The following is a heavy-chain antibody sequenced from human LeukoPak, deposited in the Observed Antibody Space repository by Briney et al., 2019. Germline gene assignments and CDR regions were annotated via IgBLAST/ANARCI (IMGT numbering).Heavy chain of an antibody. Sequence: PGGSLRLSCAASGFTFSSYSMNWVRQAPGKGLEWVSYISSSSSTIYYADFVKGRFTISRDNAKNSLYLQMNSLRDEDTAVYYCARYGDDGSGSPNFDYWGQGTLVTVSS. D-gene: IGHD3-10*01. V-gene: IGHV3-48*02. J-gene: IGHJ4*02. CDR3: ARYGDDGSGSPNFDY. CDR2: ISSSSSTI. CDR1: GFTFSSYS.